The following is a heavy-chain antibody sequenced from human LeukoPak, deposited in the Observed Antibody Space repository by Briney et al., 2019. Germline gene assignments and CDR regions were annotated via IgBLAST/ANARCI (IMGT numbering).Heavy chain of an antibody. CDR1: GYTFTGYY. J-gene: IGHJ6*02. CDR3: ARDRCSGGSCYHRNYYYYGMDV. Sequence: ASVKVSCKASGYTFTGYYMHWVRQAPGQGLEWMGWINPNSGGTNYAQKFQGRVTMTRDTSISTAYMELSRLRSDDTAVYYCARDRCSGGSCYHRNYYYYGMDVWGQGTTVTVSS. CDR2: INPNSGGT. V-gene: IGHV1-2*02. D-gene: IGHD2-15*01.